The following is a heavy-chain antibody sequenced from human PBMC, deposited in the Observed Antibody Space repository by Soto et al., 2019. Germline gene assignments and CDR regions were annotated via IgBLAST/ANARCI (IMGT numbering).Heavy chain of an antibody. V-gene: IGHV2-26*01. CDR3: ARIRRGFCRDTTCSIRLFDS. D-gene: IGHD3-16*02. J-gene: IGHJ4*02. Sequence: QVTLKESGPVLVKPTETLTLSCAVSGFSLDTAEMGVSWVRQPPGKALEWLAHIFPNDEKFYNTSLGTRLTVSKDIYRRQVVFILTNLEPMDTAVYFCARIRRGFCRDTTCSIRLFDSWGQGTLVTVSS. CDR1: GFSLDTAEMG. CDR2: IFPNDEK.